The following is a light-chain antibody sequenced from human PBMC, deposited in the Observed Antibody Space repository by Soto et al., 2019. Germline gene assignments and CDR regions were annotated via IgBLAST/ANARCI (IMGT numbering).Light chain of an antibody. CDR3: QRSFSPRLS. CDR1: QNISTY. J-gene: IGKJ4*01. V-gene: IGKV1-39*01. CDR2: DAS. Sequence: DIQLAQSPSSLSASVGDRVTITCRASQNISTYLTWFQQKPGNAPKVLIYDASTLQSGVPSRFSGSGSGAEFTLTITGLQPEDIATYYCQRSFSPRLSFGGGTKVEIK.